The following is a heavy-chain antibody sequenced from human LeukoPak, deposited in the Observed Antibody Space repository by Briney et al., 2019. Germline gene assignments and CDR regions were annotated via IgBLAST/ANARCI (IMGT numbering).Heavy chain of an antibody. CDR3: ARGSGIVVSDRDDY. D-gene: IGHD3-22*01. V-gene: IGHV1-69*04. J-gene: IGHJ4*02. CDR2: IIPILGIA. Sequence: VASVKVSCKASGGTFSSYAISWVRQAPGQGLEWMGRIIPILGIANYAQKFQGRVTITADKSTSTAYMELSSLRSEDTAVYYCARGSGIVVSDRDDYWGQGTLVTVSS. CDR1: GGTFSSYA.